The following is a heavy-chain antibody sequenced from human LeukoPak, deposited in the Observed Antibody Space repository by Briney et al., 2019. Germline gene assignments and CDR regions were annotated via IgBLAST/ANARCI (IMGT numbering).Heavy chain of an antibody. D-gene: IGHD3-16*02. J-gene: IGHJ3*02. Sequence: SETLSFTCTVSGGSISSHYWSWIRQPPGKGLEWIGYIYYSGSTNYNPSLKSRVTISVDTSKNQFSLKLSSVTAADTAVYYCATAYDYVGGSYRHDAFDIWGQGTMVTVSS. CDR3: ATAYDYVGGSYRHDAFDI. CDR2: IYYSGST. CDR1: GGSISSHY. V-gene: IGHV4-59*11.